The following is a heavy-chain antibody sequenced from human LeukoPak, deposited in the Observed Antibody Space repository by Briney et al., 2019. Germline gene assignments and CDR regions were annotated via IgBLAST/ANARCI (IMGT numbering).Heavy chain of an antibody. Sequence: PGGSLRLSCAASGFTFSSYAMHWVRQAPGKRLEYLSSITSNGGTTYYADSVKGRFTISRDNSKNTLYLQMGSLRAGDMALYYCARDLRGAADYWGQGTLVTVPT. D-gene: IGHD1-26*01. CDR2: ITSNGGTT. V-gene: IGHV3-64*02. CDR1: GFTFSSYA. J-gene: IGHJ4*02. CDR3: ARDLRGAADY.